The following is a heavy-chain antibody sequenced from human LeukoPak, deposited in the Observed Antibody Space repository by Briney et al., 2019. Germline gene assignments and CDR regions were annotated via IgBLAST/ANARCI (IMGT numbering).Heavy chain of an antibody. J-gene: IGHJ2*01. Sequence: ASVKVSCKVSGYTLTELSMNWVRQAPGKGLEWMGGFDPEDGETIYAQKFQGRVTMTEDTSTDTAYMELSSLRSEDTAVYYCATYYDILTGPSHFDLWGRGTLVTVSS. CDR1: GYTLTELS. CDR3: ATYYDILTGPSHFDL. D-gene: IGHD3-9*01. V-gene: IGHV1-24*01. CDR2: FDPEDGET.